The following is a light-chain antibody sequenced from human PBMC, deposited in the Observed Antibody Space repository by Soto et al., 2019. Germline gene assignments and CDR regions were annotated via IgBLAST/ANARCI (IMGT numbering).Light chain of an antibody. CDR3: QESYSFLWGT. CDR1: QSISTS. V-gene: IGKV1-39*01. Sequence: DIQMTQSPSSLSASVGDRVTITCRTSQSISTSLNWYQQKAGKAPKLLIYGASTLQSGVPLRFSGSGSGTDFTLTISSLQREDFATYYCQESYSFLWGTCGQGPRWIS. J-gene: IGKJ1*01. CDR2: GAS.